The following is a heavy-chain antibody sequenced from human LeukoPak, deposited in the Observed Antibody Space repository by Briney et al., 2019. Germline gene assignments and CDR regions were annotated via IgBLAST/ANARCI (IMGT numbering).Heavy chain of an antibody. CDR1: GFTFDDYG. CDR3: ARDLLGNSGSYLRHPNGPPFDY. Sequence: GGSLRLSCAASGFTFDDYGMSWVRQAPGRGLVWVSRINSDGSSTSYADSVKGRFTISRDNAKSTLYLQMNSLRAEDTAVYYCARDLLGNSGSYLRHPNGPPFDYWGQGTLVTVSS. CDR2: INSDGSST. D-gene: IGHD1-26*01. V-gene: IGHV3-74*01. J-gene: IGHJ4*02.